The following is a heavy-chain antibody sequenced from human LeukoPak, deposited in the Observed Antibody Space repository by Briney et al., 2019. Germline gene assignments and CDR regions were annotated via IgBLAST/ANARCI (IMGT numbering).Heavy chain of an antibody. CDR1: GGSFSGYY. V-gene: IGHV4-34*01. J-gene: IGHJ4*02. D-gene: IGHD3-9*01. CDR3: ARRKVLRYFDF. Sequence: PSETLSLTCAVYGGSFSGYYWSWIRQPPGKGLEWIGEINHSGSTNYNPSLKSRVTISVDTSKNQFSLKLSSVTAADTAVYYCARRKVLRYFDFWGQGTLVTVSS. CDR2: INHSGST.